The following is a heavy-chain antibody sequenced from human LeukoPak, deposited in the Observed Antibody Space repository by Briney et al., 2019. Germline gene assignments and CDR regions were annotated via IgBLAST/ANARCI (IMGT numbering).Heavy chain of an antibody. CDR3: ARLDGKYGDYAIYWYFDL. CDR1: GFTFSSYW. Sequence: GGSLRLSCAASGFTFSSYWMSWVRQAPGKGLEWVANIKQDGSEKYYVDSVKGRFTISRDNAENSLYLQMNSLRAEDTAVYYCARLDGKYGDYAIYWYFDLWGRGTLVTVSS. V-gene: IGHV3-7*01. CDR2: IKQDGSEK. D-gene: IGHD4-17*01. J-gene: IGHJ2*01.